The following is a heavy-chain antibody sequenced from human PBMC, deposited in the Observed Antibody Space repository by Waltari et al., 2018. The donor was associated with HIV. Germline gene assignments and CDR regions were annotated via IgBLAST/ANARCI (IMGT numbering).Heavy chain of an antibody. Sequence: EVQLVEFGGGLVQPGGSLTLSCVTSGIPFTTDWMHWVRQAPGKGLEWVSVIKFRGSESSYADSVRGRFTIARDNARNTVYLQMTSLRAEDTAVYYCSSLTTRGDFLDLWGRGTLVTVSS. CDR3: SSLTTRGDFLDL. D-gene: IGHD4-17*01. J-gene: IGHJ4*02. CDR2: IKFRGSES. V-gene: IGHV3-74*01. CDR1: GIPFTTDW.